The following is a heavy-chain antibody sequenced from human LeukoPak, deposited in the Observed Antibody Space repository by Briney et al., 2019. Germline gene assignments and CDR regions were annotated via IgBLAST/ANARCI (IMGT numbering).Heavy chain of an antibody. Sequence: SETLSLTCAVYGGSFSGYYWSWIRQPPGKGLEWIGEINHSGSTNYNPSLKSRVTISVDTSKDQFSLKLSSVTAADTAVYYCARGRGGYSSSRGYFDYWGQGTLVTVSS. CDR1: GGSFSGYY. V-gene: IGHV4-34*01. CDR3: ARGRGGYSSSRGYFDY. CDR2: INHSGST. J-gene: IGHJ4*02. D-gene: IGHD6-6*01.